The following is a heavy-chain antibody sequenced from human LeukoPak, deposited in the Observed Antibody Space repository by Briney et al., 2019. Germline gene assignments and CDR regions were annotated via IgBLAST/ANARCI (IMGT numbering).Heavy chain of an antibody. CDR3: ARDQSSSWFDP. CDR2: IWYDGSNK. CDR1: GFTFSSYG. D-gene: IGHD6-13*01. Sequence: GGSLRLSCAAPGFTFSSYGMHWVRQAPGKGLEWVAVIWYDGSNKYYADSVKGRFTISRDNSKNTLYLQMNSLRAEDTAVYYCARDQSSSWFDPWGQGTLVTVSS. J-gene: IGHJ5*02. V-gene: IGHV3-33*01.